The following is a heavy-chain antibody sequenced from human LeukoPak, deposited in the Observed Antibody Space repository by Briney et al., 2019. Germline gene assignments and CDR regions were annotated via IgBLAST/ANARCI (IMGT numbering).Heavy chain of an antibody. CDR3: ASSIMITFGGVIRGYYFDY. D-gene: IGHD3-16*01. V-gene: IGHV1-69*05. Sequence: SVKVSCKASGGTFSSYAISWVRQAPGQGLERMGGIIPIFGTANYAQKFQGRVTITTDESTSTAYMELSSLRSEDTAVYYCASSIMITFGGVIRGYYFDYWGQGTLVTVSS. CDR1: GGTFSSYA. J-gene: IGHJ4*02. CDR2: IIPIFGTA.